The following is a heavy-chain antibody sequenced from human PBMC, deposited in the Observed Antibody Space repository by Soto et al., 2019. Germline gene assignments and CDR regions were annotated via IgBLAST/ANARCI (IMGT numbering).Heavy chain of an antibody. CDR3: ARGGDDYYDSSGYYLFDY. D-gene: IGHD3-22*01. CDR2: INPSGGST. CDR1: GYTFTSYY. Sequence: ASVKVSCKTSGYTFTSYYMHWVRQAPGQGLEWMGIINPSGGSTSYAQKFQGRVTMTRDTSTSTVYMELSSLRSEDTAVYYCARGGDDYYDSSGYYLFDYWGQGTLVTVSS. J-gene: IGHJ4*02. V-gene: IGHV1-46*01.